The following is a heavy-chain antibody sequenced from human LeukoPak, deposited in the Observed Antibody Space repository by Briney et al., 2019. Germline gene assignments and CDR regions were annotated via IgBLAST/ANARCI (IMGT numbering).Heavy chain of an antibody. Sequence: PSETLSLTCTVSGASVSSNSYHWSWIRQAPGEGLEWIGHSGNSDYKPSLKSRVTMSTDTSNNRFSLNLVSVTAADTAVYYCATYYVGAGGRGHWGPGTLVTVSS. D-gene: IGHD3-16*01. J-gene: IGHJ4*02. CDR3: ATYYVGAGGRGH. CDR2: HSGNS. V-gene: IGHV4-61*03. CDR1: GASVSSNSYH.